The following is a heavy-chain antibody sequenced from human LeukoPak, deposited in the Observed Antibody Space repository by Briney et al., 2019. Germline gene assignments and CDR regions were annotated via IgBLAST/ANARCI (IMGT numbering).Heavy chain of an antibody. CDR1: GFTFSSYE. CDR3: ARVRWQQSYYMDV. Sequence: GGSLRLSCAASGFTFSSYEMNWVRQAPGKGLEWVSYISRIGTTIYYADSVKGRFTISRDNAKNSLYLQMNSLRAEDTAVYYCARVRWQQSYYMDVWGKGTTVTVSS. CDR2: ISRIGTTI. D-gene: IGHD6-13*01. V-gene: IGHV3-48*03. J-gene: IGHJ6*03.